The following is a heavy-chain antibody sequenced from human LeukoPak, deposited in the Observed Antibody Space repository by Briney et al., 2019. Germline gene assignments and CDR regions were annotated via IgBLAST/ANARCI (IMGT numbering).Heavy chain of an antibody. CDR1: GFTFSSYS. V-gene: IGHV3-21*04. CDR3: AKGMRYDFWSGFPAFIH. D-gene: IGHD3-3*01. Sequence: GGSLRLSCAASGFTFSSYSMNWVRQAPGKGLEWVSSISSSSSYIYYADSVKGRFTISRDNAKNSLYLQMNSLRPEDTALYYCAKGMRYDFWSGFPAFIHWGQGTLVTVSS. CDR2: ISSSSSYI. J-gene: IGHJ4*02.